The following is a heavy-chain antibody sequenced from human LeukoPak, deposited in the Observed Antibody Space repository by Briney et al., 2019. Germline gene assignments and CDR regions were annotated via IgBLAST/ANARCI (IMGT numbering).Heavy chain of an antibody. J-gene: IGHJ5*02. Sequence: ASVKVSRKASGYTFTSYGISWVRQAPGQGLEWMGWISAYNGNTNYAQKRQGRVTMTTDTSTSTAYMELRSLRSDDTAVYYCARDLPSGSPRYNWFDPWGQGTLVTVSS. V-gene: IGHV1-18*01. D-gene: IGHD1-26*01. CDR2: ISAYNGNT. CDR1: GYTFTSYG. CDR3: ARDLPSGSPRYNWFDP.